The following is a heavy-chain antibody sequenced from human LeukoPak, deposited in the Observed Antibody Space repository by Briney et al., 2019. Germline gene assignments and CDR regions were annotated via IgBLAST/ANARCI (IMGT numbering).Heavy chain of an antibody. D-gene: IGHD1-20*01. Sequence: SVKVSCKDSRGTFSSYAISWVRQAPGQGLEWMGGIIPIFGTANYAQKFQGRVTITADESTSTAYMELSSLRSEDTAVYYCARDSDNWNYFDYWGQGTLVTVSS. J-gene: IGHJ4*02. CDR1: RGTFSSYA. V-gene: IGHV1-69*13. CDR2: IIPIFGTA. CDR3: ARDSDNWNYFDY.